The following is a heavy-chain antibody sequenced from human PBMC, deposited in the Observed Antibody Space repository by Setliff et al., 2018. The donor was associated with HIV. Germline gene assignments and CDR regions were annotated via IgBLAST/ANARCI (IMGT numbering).Heavy chain of an antibody. CDR2: IDHSGST. V-gene: IGHV4-4*02. Sequence: SETLSLTCAVSGDSVSSSNWWNWVRQPPGKGLEWIGEIDHSGSTNYNPSLKSRVTISVDTSKNQFSLKLTSVTAADTAVYYCARGNGYSYGLISAFDIWGQGTMVTVSS. J-gene: IGHJ3*02. CDR1: GDSVSSSNW. CDR3: ARGNGYSYGLISAFDI. D-gene: IGHD5-18*01.